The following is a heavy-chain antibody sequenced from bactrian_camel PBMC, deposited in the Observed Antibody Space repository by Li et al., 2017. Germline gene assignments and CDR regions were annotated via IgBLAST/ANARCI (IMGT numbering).Heavy chain of an antibody. J-gene: IGHJ4*01. CDR2: IWSDGSNT. V-gene: IGHV3-2*01. CDR3: ATGLVPYCSGAYCYTHYNY. D-gene: IGHD2*01. CDR1: GFTFSTAY. Sequence: HVQLVESGGELVQPGGSLRLSCAASGFTFSTAYMNWVRQAPGKGLEWVSSIWSDGSNTFYSDSVKGRFTISKDVAKNTLYLQMNSLKPEDTAVYYCATGLVPYCSGAYCYTHYNYWGQGTQVTVS.